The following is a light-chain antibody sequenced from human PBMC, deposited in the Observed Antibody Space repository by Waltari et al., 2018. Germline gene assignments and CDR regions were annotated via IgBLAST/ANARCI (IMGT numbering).Light chain of an antibody. V-gene: IGKV1-8*01. CDR1: QGISSY. Sequence: AIRMTQSPSSLSASTGDRVTITCRASQGISSYLALYQQKPGKAPKLLIYAASTLQSGVPSRFSGSGSGTDFTLTISCLQSEDFATYYCQQYYSYPPLFTFGPGTKVDIK. CDR3: QQYYSYPPLFT. CDR2: AAS. J-gene: IGKJ3*01.